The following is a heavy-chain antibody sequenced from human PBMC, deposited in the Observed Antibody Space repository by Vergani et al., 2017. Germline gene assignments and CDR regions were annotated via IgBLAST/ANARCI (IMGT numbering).Heavy chain of an antibody. D-gene: IGHD2-2*01. CDR1: GGSTSSGGYY. J-gene: IGHJ5*02. V-gene: IGHV4-31*03. CDR2: IYYSGST. CDR3: ARGIERTSWPMGLWWFDP. Sequence: QVQLQESGPGLVKPSETLSLTCTVSGGSTSSGGYYWSWIRQHPGKGLEWIGYIYYSGSTYYNPSLKSRVTISVDTSKNQFSLKLSSVTAADTAVYYCARGIERTSWPMGLWWFDPWGQGTLVTVSS.